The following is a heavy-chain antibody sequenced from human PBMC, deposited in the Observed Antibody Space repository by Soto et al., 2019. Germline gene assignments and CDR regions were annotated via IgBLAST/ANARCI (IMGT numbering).Heavy chain of an antibody. V-gene: IGHV4-59*08. J-gene: IGHJ4*02. D-gene: IGHD7-27*01. CDR3: ARGPSGDKVDY. Sequence: LSLTCTVSGGSISSFDWNWIRQSPGKGLEWIGHIYDGGSTNNNPSLTSRVTISVDTSNNRFSLKLSSVSAADTAVYYCARGPSGDKVDYWGQGTLVTVSS. CDR2: IYDGGST. CDR1: GGSISSFD.